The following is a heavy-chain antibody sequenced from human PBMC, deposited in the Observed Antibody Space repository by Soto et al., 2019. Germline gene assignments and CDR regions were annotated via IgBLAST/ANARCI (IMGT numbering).Heavy chain of an antibody. CDR2: ITGSGGST. D-gene: IGHD3-10*01. J-gene: IGHJ4*02. V-gene: IGHV3-23*01. CDR3: AKEFSPVSRGSFDT. CDR1: GFTFSSYA. Sequence: EVQLLESGGGLVQPRGSLRLYCAASGFTFSSYAMNWVRRAPGKGLEWVSGITGSGGSTFYADSVKGRFTVSRDNSRDTLFLQMNSLRAEDTAVYYCAKEFSPVSRGSFDTWGQRTLVTVSS.